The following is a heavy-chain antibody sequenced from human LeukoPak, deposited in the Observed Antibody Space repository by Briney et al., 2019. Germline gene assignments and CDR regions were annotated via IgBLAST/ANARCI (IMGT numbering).Heavy chain of an antibody. CDR2: IRYDGSNK. V-gene: IGHV3-30*02. D-gene: IGHD6-6*01. Sequence: GGSLRLSCAASGFTFSSYGMHWVRQAPGKGLEWVAFIRYDGSNKYYADSVKGRFTISRDNSKNTLYLQMNSLRAEDTAVYYCARASSSSRYGYYYYYMDVWGKGTTVTVSS. CDR3: ARASSSSRYGYYYYYMDV. J-gene: IGHJ6*03. CDR1: GFTFSSYG.